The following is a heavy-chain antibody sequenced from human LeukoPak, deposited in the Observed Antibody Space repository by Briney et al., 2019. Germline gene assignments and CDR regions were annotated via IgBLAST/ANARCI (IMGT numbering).Heavy chain of an antibody. CDR3: ARGADGYIVPFDY. D-gene: IGHD5-24*01. CDR1: GGSISSGSYY. CDR2: IYYSGST. Sequence: SQTLSLTCTVSGGSISSGSYYWSWIRQPAGKGLEWIGYIYYSGSTNYNPSLKSRVTISVDTSENQFSLELSSVTAADTAVYYCARGADGYIVPFDYWGQGTLVTVSS. J-gene: IGHJ4*02. V-gene: IGHV4-61*10.